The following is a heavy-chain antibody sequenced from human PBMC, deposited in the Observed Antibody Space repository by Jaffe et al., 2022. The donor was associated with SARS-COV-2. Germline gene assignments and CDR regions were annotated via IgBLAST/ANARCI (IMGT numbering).Heavy chain of an antibody. CDR1: GFSFSGSA. Sequence: EVQLVESGGGLVQPGGSLKLSCAVSGFSFSGSAVHWVRQASGKGLEWVGRIRSKANNYATMYAASVEGRFTISRDDSKNTAYLQMNSLKTEDTAVYYCTTNDRGYSYTYWGYWGQGALVTVSS. D-gene: IGHD5-18*01. J-gene: IGHJ4*02. CDR3: TTNDRGYSYTYWGY. CDR2: IRSKANNYAT. V-gene: IGHV3-73*01.